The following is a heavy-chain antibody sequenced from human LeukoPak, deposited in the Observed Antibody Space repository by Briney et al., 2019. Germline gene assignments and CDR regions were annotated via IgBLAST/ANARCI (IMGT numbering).Heavy chain of an antibody. J-gene: IGHJ4*02. CDR1: GGSISSFY. V-gene: IGHV4-59*08. Sequence: PSETLSLTCTVSGGSISSFYWSWIRQPPGKGLEYIGYIHHSGGTRYNPSLKSRVTISAASTKNQFSLKLSSVTAADTAVYYCARGVTYYYDSSGYLYWGQGTLVTVSS. CDR3: ARGVTYYYDSSGYLY. CDR2: IHHSGGT. D-gene: IGHD3-22*01.